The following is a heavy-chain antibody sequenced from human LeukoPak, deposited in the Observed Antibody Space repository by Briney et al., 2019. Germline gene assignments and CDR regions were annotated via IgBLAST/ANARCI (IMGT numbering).Heavy chain of an antibody. CDR2: ISGSGGST. Sequence: GGSLRLSCAASGFTFSSYAMSWVRQAPGKGLEWVSAISGSGGSTYYADSVKGRFIISRDNSKNTLYLQMNSLRAEDTAVYYCAKARDYDFWSGYYHYFDYWGQGTLVTVSS. CDR1: GFTFSSYA. V-gene: IGHV3-23*01. CDR3: AKARDYDFWSGYYHYFDY. J-gene: IGHJ4*02. D-gene: IGHD3-3*01.